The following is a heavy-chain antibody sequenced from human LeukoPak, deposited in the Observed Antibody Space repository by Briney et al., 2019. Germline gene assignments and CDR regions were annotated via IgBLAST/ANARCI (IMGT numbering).Heavy chain of an antibody. J-gene: IGHJ4*02. V-gene: IGHV1-2*02. CDR3: ARAFYSGAARRGNYFDY. Sequence: ASVKVSCKASGYTFTGYYMHWVRQAPGQGLEWMGWINPNSGGTNYAQKFQGRVTMTRDTSISTAYMELSRLRSDDTAVYYCARAFYSGAARRGNYFDYWGQGTLVTVSS. CDR1: GYTFTGYY. D-gene: IGHD6-6*01. CDR2: INPNSGGT.